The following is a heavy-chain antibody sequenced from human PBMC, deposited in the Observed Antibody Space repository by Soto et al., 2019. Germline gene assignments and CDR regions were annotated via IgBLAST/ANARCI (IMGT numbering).Heavy chain of an antibody. CDR2: IDWDDDK. J-gene: IGHJ6*02. D-gene: IGHD6-13*01. CDR3: ARFIAAAGERGKGMDV. V-gene: IGHV2-70*01. CDR1: GFSLSTSGMC. Sequence: ASGPTLVNPTQTLTLTCTFSGFSLSTSGMCVSWIRQPPGKALEWLALIDWDDDKYYSTSLKTRLTISKDTSKNQVVLTMTNMDPVDTATYYCARFIAAAGERGKGMDVWGQGTTVTVSS.